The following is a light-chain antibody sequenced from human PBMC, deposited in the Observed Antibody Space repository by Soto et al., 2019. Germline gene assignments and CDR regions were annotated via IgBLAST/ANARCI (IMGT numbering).Light chain of an antibody. J-gene: IGLJ3*02. Sequence: SYELTQPPSVSVAPRQTASLSCGGNNIGRKSVHWYQQKPGQAPVLVVHDDSDRLSGIPERFSGSKSGNTATLTISRVEGGDEADYYCQVWESSSEHGVFGGGTKLTVL. CDR3: QVWESSSEHGV. V-gene: IGLV3-21*02. CDR1: NIGRKS. CDR2: DDS.